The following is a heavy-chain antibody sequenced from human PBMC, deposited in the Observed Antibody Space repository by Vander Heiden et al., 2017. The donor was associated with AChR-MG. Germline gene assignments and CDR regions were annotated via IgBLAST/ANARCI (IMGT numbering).Heavy chain of an antibody. CDR3: VRGITTSGVLIRFDF. V-gene: IGHV3-30-3*01. J-gene: IGHJ4*02. Sequence: QIQLVESGGGVVQPGRSQRLSCAVSGFTFSNYALHWVRQAPGKGLEWVAVISYDGSNKYYADSVKGRFTISRDNSQKMLYLHMNSLRADDTAVYYCVRGITTSGVLIRFDFWDQGTLVTVSS. CDR1: GFTFSNYA. D-gene: IGHD3-3*01. CDR2: ISYDGSNK.